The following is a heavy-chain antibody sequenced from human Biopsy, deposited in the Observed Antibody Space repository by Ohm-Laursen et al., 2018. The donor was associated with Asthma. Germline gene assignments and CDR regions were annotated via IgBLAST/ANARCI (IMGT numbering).Heavy chain of an antibody. V-gene: IGHV4-4*03. CDR2: IYHSGPT. CDR1: GGSIISSSW. CDR3: AKIYDRLVLYGMDV. Sequence: PGTLPLTCTVSGGSIISSSWRSWVRQTPGKGLEWIGEIYHSGPTNYNPSLKSRVTISVDKSKNQFSLKLTSVTAADTAVYYCAKIYDRLVLYGMDVWGQGTTVTVSS. J-gene: IGHJ6*02. D-gene: IGHD6-19*01.